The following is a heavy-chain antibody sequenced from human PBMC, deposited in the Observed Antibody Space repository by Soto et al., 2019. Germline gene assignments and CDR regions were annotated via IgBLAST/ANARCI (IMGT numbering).Heavy chain of an antibody. CDR1: GYTLTSYY. J-gene: IGHJ4*02. V-gene: IGHV1-46*03. D-gene: IGHD1-26*01. CDR2: INRNGGST. Sequence: QVQVVQSGAEVKKPGASVKVSCKASGYTLTSYYMHWVRQAPGQGLEWMGVINRNGGSTNYAQKFQGRVTMTRDPSTSTVYMELSSLTSEDTAVYYCARWGGATPFDYWGQGTLVTVSS. CDR3: ARWGGATPFDY.